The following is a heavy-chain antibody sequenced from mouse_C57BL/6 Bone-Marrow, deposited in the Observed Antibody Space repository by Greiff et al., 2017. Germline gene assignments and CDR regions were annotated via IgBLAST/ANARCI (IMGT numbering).Heavy chain of an antibody. CDR1: GYTFTDYE. Sequence: ESGAELVRPGASVTLSCKASGYTFTDYEMHWVKQTPVHGLEWIGAIDPETGGTAYNQKFKGKAILTADKSSSTAYMELRSLTSEDSAVYYCTRRGGPRVDYWGQGTTLTVSS. CDR3: TRRGGPRVDY. J-gene: IGHJ2*01. V-gene: IGHV1-15*01. CDR2: IDPETGGT.